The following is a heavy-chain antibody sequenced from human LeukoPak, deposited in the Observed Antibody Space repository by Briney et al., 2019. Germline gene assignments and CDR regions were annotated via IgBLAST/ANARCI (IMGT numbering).Heavy chain of an antibody. V-gene: IGHV3-30*04. Sequence: GGSLRLSCATSGFTFSGCAMHWVRQAPGKGLEWVAVVSYDGIIKYYADSLKGRFTISRDNSKNTLYLQMNSLRTEDTAMYYCATGGGLATEIDYWGQGTLVTVSS. CDR3: ATGGGLATEIDY. CDR2: VSYDGIIK. D-gene: IGHD3-16*01. J-gene: IGHJ4*02. CDR1: GFTFSGCA.